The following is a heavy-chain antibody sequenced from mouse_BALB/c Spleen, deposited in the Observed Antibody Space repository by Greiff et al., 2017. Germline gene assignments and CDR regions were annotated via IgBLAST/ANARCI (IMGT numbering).Heavy chain of an antibody. CDR3: ARDQYGNSFAY. D-gene: IGHD2-10*02. Sequence: DVKLVESGGGLVKPGGSLKLSCAASGFTFSDYYMYWVRQTPEKRLEWVATISDGGSYTYYPDSVKGRFTISRDNAKNNLYLQMSSLKSEDTAMYYCARDQYGNSFAYWGQGTLVTVSA. CDR1: GFTFSDYY. J-gene: IGHJ3*01. CDR2: ISDGGSYT. V-gene: IGHV5-4*02.